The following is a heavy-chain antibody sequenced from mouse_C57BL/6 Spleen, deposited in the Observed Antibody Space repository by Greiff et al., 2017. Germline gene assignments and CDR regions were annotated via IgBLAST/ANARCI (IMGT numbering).Heavy chain of an antibody. V-gene: IGHV1-64*01. CDR3: ARSADGNYRYYAMDY. D-gene: IGHD2-1*01. CDR2: IHPNSGST. J-gene: IGHJ4*01. CDR1: GYTFTSYW. Sequence: QVQLQQPGAELVKPGASVKLSCKASGYTFTSYWMHWVKQRPGQGLEWIGMIHPNSGSTNYNEKFKSKATLTVDKSSSTAYMQLSSLTSEDSAVYYCARSADGNYRYYAMDYWGQGTSVTVAS.